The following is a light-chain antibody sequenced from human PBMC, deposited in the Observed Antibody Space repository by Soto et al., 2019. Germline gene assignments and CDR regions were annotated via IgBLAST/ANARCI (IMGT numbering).Light chain of an antibody. V-gene: IGLV7-43*01. Sequence: QTVVTQESSLTVSPGGTVTVTCASSTGAVTPNNFASWFQQKSGQAPRALISNTRDKLSWAPARFSGSVLGNKAALTVSGVQPEDEADYYCLLYHAGSGVFGGGTKLTVL. CDR3: LLYHAGSGV. CDR2: NTR. J-gene: IGLJ3*02. CDR1: TGAVTPNNF.